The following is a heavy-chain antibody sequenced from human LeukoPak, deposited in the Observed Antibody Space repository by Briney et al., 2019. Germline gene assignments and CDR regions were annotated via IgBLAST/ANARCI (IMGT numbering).Heavy chain of an antibody. CDR1: GCTFTSYD. V-gene: IGHV1-8*01. D-gene: IGHD2-21*01. J-gene: IGHJ5*02. CDR3: ARGYCGGDCYSHNWFDP. Sequence: ASVKVSCKASGCTFTSYDINWVRQATGQGLEWMGWMNPNSGNTGYAQKLQGRVTMTRDTSISTAYMELSRLRSDDTAVYYCARGYCGGDCYSHNWFDPWGQGTLVTVSS. CDR2: MNPNSGNT.